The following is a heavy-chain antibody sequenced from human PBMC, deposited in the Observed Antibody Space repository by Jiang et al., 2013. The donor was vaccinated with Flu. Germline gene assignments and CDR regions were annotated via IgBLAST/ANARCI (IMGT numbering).Heavy chain of an antibody. J-gene: IGHJ4*02. Sequence: SQTLSLTCVISGDSVSRDSAAWNWIRQSPSRGLEWLGRTYYRSKWLDDYAHSVKGRIIINPDTSKNQFSLHLNSVTPEDTAVYYCARGAIVAGLVILDYWGQGTMVTVSS. V-gene: IGHV6-1*01. CDR3: ARGAIVAGLVILDY. D-gene: IGHD3/OR15-3a*01. CDR2: TYYRSKWLD. CDR1: GDSVSRDSAA.